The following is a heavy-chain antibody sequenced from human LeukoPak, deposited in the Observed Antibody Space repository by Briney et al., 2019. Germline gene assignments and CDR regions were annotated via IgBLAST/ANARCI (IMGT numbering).Heavy chain of an antibody. V-gene: IGHV1-46*01. CDR3: AAELSH. Sequence: ASVKVSCKASGYTFTGYYMHWVRQAPGQGLEWMGIINPSGGSTSYAQRFQGRVTVTRDTSTSTVYMELSGLTSEDTAVYHCAAELSHWGQGTLVTVSS. J-gene: IGHJ4*02. CDR2: INPSGGST. CDR1: GYTFTGYY. D-gene: IGHD1-7*01.